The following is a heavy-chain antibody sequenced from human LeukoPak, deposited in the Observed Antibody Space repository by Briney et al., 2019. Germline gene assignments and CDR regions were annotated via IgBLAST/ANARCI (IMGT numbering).Heavy chain of an antibody. CDR2: IYYSGST. CDR1: GGSISSYY. CDR3: ARDPLHRFFDY. Sequence: SETLSLTCTVSGGSISSYYWSWIRQPPGKGLEWIGYIYYSGSTNYNPSLKSRVTISVDTSKNQFSLKLSSVTAADTAMYYCARDPLHRFFDYWGQGTLVTVSS. V-gene: IGHV4-59*12. J-gene: IGHJ4*02.